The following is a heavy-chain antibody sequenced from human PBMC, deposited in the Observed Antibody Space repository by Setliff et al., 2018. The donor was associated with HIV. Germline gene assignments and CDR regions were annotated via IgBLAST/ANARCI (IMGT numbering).Heavy chain of an antibody. J-gene: IGHJ4*02. CDR3: AREIYGGNSRPFDY. D-gene: IGHD4-17*01. CDR2: IYYNGNT. Sequence: SETLSLTCSVSGGSIRSYFWSWSRQPPGKGLEWIGYIYYNGNTDYNPSLKSRVTISVDTSKNHFSLILSSVTAADTAVYYCAREIYGGNSRPFDYWGQGTLVTVSS. CDR1: GGSIRSYF. V-gene: IGHV4-59*01.